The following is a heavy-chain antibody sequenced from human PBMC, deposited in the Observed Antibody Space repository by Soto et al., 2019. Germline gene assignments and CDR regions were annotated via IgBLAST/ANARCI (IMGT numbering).Heavy chain of an antibody. Sequence: ASVKVSCKASGGTFSSYAISWVRQAPGQGLEWMGGIIPIFGTANYAQKFQGRVTITADESTSTAYMELSSLRSEDTAVYYCARLLGEQNDYGDYHDYWGQGTLVTVSS. D-gene: IGHD4-17*01. V-gene: IGHV1-69*13. CDR2: IIPIFGTA. J-gene: IGHJ4*02. CDR1: GGTFSSYA. CDR3: ARLLGEQNDYGDYHDY.